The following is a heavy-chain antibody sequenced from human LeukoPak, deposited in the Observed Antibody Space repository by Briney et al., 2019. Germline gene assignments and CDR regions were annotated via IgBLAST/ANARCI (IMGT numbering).Heavy chain of an antibody. J-gene: IGHJ5*02. Sequence: GGSLRLSCAASGFTFSSYEMNWVRQAPGKGLQWVSYISGDGNTIYYADSVKGRFTISRDNAKNSLYLQMNSLRAEDTAVYYCARYSSPVGNCFDPWGQGTLVTVSS. CDR1: GFTFSSYE. D-gene: IGHD4-11*01. CDR3: ARYSSPVGNCFDP. V-gene: IGHV3-48*03. CDR2: ISGDGNTI.